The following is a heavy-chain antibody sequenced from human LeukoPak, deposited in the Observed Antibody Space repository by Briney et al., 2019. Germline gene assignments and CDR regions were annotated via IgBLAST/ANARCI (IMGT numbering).Heavy chain of an antibody. Sequence: GGSLRLSCAASGFTFSSYAMHWVRQAPGKGLEWVAVISYDGSNKYYADSVKGRFTISRDNSKNTLYLQMNSLRAEDTAVYYCARDWVVPAAIIYWGQGTLVTVSS. D-gene: IGHD2-2*01. J-gene: IGHJ4*02. CDR1: GFTFSSYA. CDR3: ARDWVVPAAIIY. CDR2: ISYDGSNK. V-gene: IGHV3-30-3*01.